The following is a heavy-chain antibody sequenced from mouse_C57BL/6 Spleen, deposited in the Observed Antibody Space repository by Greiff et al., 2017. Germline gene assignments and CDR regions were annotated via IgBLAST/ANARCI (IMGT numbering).Heavy chain of an antibody. V-gene: IGHV1-50*01. CDR2: IDPSDSYT. CDR3: ARKEELVLKAMDY. J-gene: IGHJ4*01. CDR1: GYTFTSYW. D-gene: IGHD1-3*01. Sequence: QVQLQQPGAELVKPGASVKLSCKASGYTFTSYWMQWVKQRPGQGLEWIGEIDPSDSYTNYNQKFKGKATLPVDTSSSTAYMPLSSLTSEDSAVYYCARKEELVLKAMDYWGQGTSVTVSS.